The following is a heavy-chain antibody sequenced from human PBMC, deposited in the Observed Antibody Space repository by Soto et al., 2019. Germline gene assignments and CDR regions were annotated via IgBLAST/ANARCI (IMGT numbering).Heavy chain of an antibody. Sequence: EVQLGESGGGLVQTGGSLRLSCAASGCTFSAYWMSWVRQAPGKGLEWVANIKQAGSEKYYVDSVNGRFIISRDDAKNSLFLQVNSLRVEDTALYYCAREKRANGYFDYWGQGTLVTVSS. J-gene: IGHJ4*02. CDR2: IKQAGSEK. CDR3: AREKRANGYFDY. CDR1: GCTFSAYW. D-gene: IGHD6-25*01. V-gene: IGHV3-7*01.